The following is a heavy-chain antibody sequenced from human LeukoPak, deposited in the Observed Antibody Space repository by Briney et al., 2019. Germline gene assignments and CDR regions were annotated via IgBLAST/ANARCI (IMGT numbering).Heavy chain of an antibody. CDR1: GFTFSSYA. V-gene: IGHV3-23*01. CDR2: ISGSGGST. D-gene: IGHD3-10*01. CDR3: AKEEIKYYYGSGSFCGFDP. Sequence: PGGSLRLSCAASGFTFSSYAMSWVRQAPGKGLEWVSAISGSGGSTYYADSVKGRFTISRDISKNTLFLQMNSLRAEDTAVYYCAKEEIKYYYGSGSFCGFDPWGQGTLVTVSS. J-gene: IGHJ5*02.